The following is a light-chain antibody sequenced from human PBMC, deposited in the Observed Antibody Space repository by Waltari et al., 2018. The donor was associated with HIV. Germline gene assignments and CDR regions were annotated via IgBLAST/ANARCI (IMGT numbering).Light chain of an antibody. Sequence: QPALRQPASVSGSPGQSITISCSGTNTDIAGYNFVSWYQQNPDKAPKLLLFAVNKRLAGIADRFSGTEAGNTAYRTSSGLQTEDDALYYCSSYTSSKLVVLGGGTKVTVL. CDR1: NTDIAGYNF. CDR3: SSYTSSKLVV. CDR2: AVN. J-gene: IGLJ2*01. V-gene: IGLV2-14*03.